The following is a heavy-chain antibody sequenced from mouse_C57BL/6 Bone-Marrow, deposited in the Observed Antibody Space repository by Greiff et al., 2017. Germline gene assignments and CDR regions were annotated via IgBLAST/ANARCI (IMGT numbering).Heavy chain of an antibody. D-gene: IGHD1-1*01. V-gene: IGHV1-82*01. CDR2: IYPGDGDT. CDR1: GYAFSSSW. Sequence: VQLQQSGPELVKPGASVKISCKASGYAFSSSWMNWVKQRPGKGLEWIGRIYPGDGDTNYNGKFKGKATLTADKSSSTAYMQLSSLTSEDSAVYFCARLGTTVVAVNWYFDVWGTGTTVTVSS. J-gene: IGHJ1*03. CDR3: ARLGTTVVAVNWYFDV.